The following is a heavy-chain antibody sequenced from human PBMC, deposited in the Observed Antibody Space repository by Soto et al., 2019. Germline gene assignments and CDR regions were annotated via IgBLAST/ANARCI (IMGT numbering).Heavy chain of an antibody. J-gene: IGHJ4*02. V-gene: IGHV6-1*01. Sequence: SQTLSLTCAISGDSVSSNIAAWNWIRQSPSRGLEWLGRTYYTSTWNYDYAVSVKSRISINPDTSKNQFSLQLNSVSPEDTAVYYCARDRQSARRLEIAVGNFDSWGQGTLVTVSS. CDR2: TYYTSTWNY. CDR3: ARDRQSARRLEIAVGNFDS. CDR1: GDSVSSNIAA. D-gene: IGHD6-19*01.